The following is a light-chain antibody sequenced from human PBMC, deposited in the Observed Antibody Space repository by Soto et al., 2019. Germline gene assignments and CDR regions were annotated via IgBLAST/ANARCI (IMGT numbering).Light chain of an antibody. CDR3: CSYAGSNTWV. J-gene: IGLJ3*02. CDR2: EGT. V-gene: IGLV2-23*01. Sequence: QSVLTQPASVSGSPGQSITISCTGTSSDVGTYNLVSWYQQHPGKAPKLMIYEGTKRPSGASNRFSGSKSGNTASLTISGLQAEDEADYYCCSYAGSNTWVFGGGTKLTVL. CDR1: SSDVGTYNL.